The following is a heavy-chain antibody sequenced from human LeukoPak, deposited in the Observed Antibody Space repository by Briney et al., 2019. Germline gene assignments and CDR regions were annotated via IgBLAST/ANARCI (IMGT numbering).Heavy chain of an antibody. J-gene: IGHJ4*02. D-gene: IGHD3-9*01. V-gene: IGHV3-7*01. CDR3: AKDGDGYHN. Sequence: GGSLRLSCVASGFTFSRDWMSWVRQAPGKGLEWVANIKEDGSAQYYADSVKGRFTISRDNTKNSLYLQMNSLTAEDSAMYYCAKDGDGYHNWGQGALVTVSS. CDR2: IKEDGSAQ. CDR1: GFTFSRDW.